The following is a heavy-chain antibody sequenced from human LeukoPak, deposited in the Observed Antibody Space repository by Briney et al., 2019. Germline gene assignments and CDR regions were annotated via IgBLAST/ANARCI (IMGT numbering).Heavy chain of an antibody. J-gene: IGHJ6*02. Sequence: ASVKVSCEASGYTFTSYDINWVRQATGQGLEWMGWMNPNSGNTGYAQKFQGRVTMTRNTSISTAYMELSSLRSEDTAVYYCARGPFELVVVPAARYYLYDYGMDVWGQGTTVTVSS. CDR3: ARGPFELVVVPAARYYLYDYGMDV. CDR2: MNPNSGNT. D-gene: IGHD2-2*01. CDR1: GYTFTSYD. V-gene: IGHV1-8*01.